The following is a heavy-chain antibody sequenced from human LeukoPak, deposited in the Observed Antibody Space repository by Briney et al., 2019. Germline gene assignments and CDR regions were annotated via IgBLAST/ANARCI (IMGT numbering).Heavy chain of an antibody. V-gene: IGHV4-59*01. CDR1: GGSISSYY. CDR3: ARISYDFWSGNLATWFDP. D-gene: IGHD3-3*01. CDR2: IYYSGST. Sequence: SETLSLTCTVSGGSISSYYWSWIRQPPGKGLEWIGYIYYSGSTNYNPSLKSRVTISVDTSKNQFSLKLSSVTAADTAVYYCARISYDFWSGNLATWFDPWGQGTLVTVS. J-gene: IGHJ5*02.